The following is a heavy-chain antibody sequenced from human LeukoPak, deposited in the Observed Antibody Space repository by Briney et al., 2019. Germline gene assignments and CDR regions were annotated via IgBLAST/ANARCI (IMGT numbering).Heavy chain of an antibody. CDR2: IYYGGST. CDR3: ARLKLYFDFSTGNHYYFDS. Sequence: SETLSLTCSVSGGSTSSYYWSWIRQPPGKQLEWIGYIYYGGSTNYNPSLKSRVTISIDTSKNQFSLNLTSVTAADTAVYYCARLKLYFDFSTGNHYYFDSWGQGTLVIVSS. V-gene: IGHV4-59*08. CDR1: GGSTSSYY. J-gene: IGHJ4*01. D-gene: IGHD3-3*01.